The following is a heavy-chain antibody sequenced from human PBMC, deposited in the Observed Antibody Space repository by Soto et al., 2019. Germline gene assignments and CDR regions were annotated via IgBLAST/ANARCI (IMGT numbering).Heavy chain of an antibody. D-gene: IGHD2-15*01. J-gene: IGHJ6*02. CDR3: ARQLRGYCSGGSCIGVDV. V-gene: IGHV4-39*01. CDR2: IYYSGST. Sequence: QLQLQESGPGLVKPSETLSLTCTVSGGSISSSSYYWGWIRQPPGKGLEWIGSIYYSGSTYYNPSLKSRVTISVDTSKNQFSLKLSSVTAADTAVYYCARQLRGYCSGGSCIGVDVWGQGTTVTVSS. CDR1: GGSISSSSYY.